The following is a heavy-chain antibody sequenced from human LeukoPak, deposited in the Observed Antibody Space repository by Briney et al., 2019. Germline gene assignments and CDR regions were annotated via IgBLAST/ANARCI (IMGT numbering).Heavy chain of an antibody. V-gene: IGHV4-34*01. CDR1: GVSFSDNY. D-gene: IGHD2-21*01. Sequence: PSETLSLTCAVRGVSFSDNYWSWIRQSPGKGLQWIGETYKSKYTTYNPSLKSRVTIWADTSVNQLSLSVTSVTAADTAIYYCARIRCSPGDDSCNNYWGRGTLVTVSS. CDR3: ARIRCSPGDDSCNNY. CDR2: TYKSKYT. J-gene: IGHJ4*02.